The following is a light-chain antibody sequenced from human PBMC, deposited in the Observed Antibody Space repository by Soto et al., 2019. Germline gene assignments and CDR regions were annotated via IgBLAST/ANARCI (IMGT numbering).Light chain of an antibody. CDR2: GVS. Sequence: EIVLTQSPATLSVSPGERATLSCRASQSVGRNLAWYHQKPGQTPRLLIYGVSTRATGVPDRFSGSGSGTDFTLTISSLQSEDFALYYCHQYNYWPRSFGQGTKVDIK. CDR1: QSVGRN. J-gene: IGKJ1*01. V-gene: IGKV3-15*01. CDR3: HQYNYWPRS.